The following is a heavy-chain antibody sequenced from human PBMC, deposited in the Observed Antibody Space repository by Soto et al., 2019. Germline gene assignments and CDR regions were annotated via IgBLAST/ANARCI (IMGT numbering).Heavy chain of an antibody. CDR3: ERDTVGDFWSPLYYYGMDV. J-gene: IGHJ6*02. D-gene: IGHD3-3*01. V-gene: IGHV3-53*01. CDR2: IYSGGST. Sequence: PGGSLRLSCAASGFTVSSNYISWVRQAPGKWLEWVSVIYSGGSTYYADSVKGRFTISRDNSKNALYLQMNSLRAEDTAVYYCERDTVGDFWSPLYYYGMDVWGQGTTVTVSS. CDR1: GFTVSSNY.